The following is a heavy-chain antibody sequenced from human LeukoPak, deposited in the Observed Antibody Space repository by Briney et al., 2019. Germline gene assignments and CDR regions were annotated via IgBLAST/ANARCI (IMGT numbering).Heavy chain of an antibody. J-gene: IGHJ2*01. CDR3: ARVDPGWYFDL. CDR2: IYHSGST. CDR1: GGSISSSNW. Sequence: SATLSLTCAVSGGSISSSNWWSWVRQPPGKGLEWIGEIYHSGSTNYNPSLKSRVTISLDKSKNQFSLKLSSVTAADTAVYYCARVDPGWYFDLWGRGTLVTVSS. V-gene: IGHV4-4*02.